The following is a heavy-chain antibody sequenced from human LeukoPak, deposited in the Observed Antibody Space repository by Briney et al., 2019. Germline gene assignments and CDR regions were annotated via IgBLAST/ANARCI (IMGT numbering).Heavy chain of an antibody. V-gene: IGHV4-59*01. Sequence: SETLSLTCTVSGGSISSYYWSWIRQPPGKGLEWIGYIYYSGSTNYNPSIKSRVTISVDTSKNQFSLKLSSVTAADTAVYYCATQDIVATIFRLWGQGTLVTVSS. J-gene: IGHJ4*02. CDR2: IYYSGST. D-gene: IGHD5-12*01. CDR3: ATQDIVATIFRL. CDR1: GGSISSYY.